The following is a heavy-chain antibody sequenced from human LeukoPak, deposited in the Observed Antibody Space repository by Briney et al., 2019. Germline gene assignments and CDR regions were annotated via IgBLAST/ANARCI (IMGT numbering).Heavy chain of an antibody. CDR2: ISGGDGST. J-gene: IGHJ4*02. CDR1: GFTFSSYA. D-gene: IGHD3-10*01. CDR3: AKGSYGSGSYVDY. Sequence: GGSLRLSCAASGFTFSSYAMSWVRLALGKGLKWVSSISGGDGSTYYANSVKGRFTISRDNAKNSLYLQMNSLRAEDTALYYCAKGSYGSGSYVDYWGQGTLITVSS. V-gene: IGHV3-23*01.